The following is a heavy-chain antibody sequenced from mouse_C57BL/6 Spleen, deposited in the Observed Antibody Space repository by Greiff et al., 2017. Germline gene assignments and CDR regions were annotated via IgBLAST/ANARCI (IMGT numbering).Heavy chain of an antibody. D-gene: IGHD1-1*01. CDR1: GYTFTSYW. V-gene: IGHV1-59*01. CDR3: ARDYGTSSGMDY. Sequence: QVQLQQPGAELVRPGTSVKLSCKASGYTFTSYWMHWVKQRPGQGLEWIGVIDPSDSYTNYNQKFKGKATLTVDTSTSTAYMQLSSRTSEDSAVYYCARDYGTSSGMDYWGQGTSVTVSS. CDR2: IDPSDSYT. J-gene: IGHJ4*01.